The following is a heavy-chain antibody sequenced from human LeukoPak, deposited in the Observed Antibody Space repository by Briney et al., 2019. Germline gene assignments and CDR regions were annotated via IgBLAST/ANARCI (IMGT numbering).Heavy chain of an antibody. D-gene: IGHD6-13*01. CDR2: ISSGGGDT. J-gene: IGHJ5*02. CDR1: GFTFSSYS. V-gene: IGHV3-30*18. Sequence: PGGSLRLSCAASGFTFSSYSMNWVRQAPGKGLEWVAVISSGGGDTNYVDSVKGRFTISRDNSMNTLYLQMNSLRADDTAVYYCAKGKDTNTWYGNWYDPWGQGTLVTVSS. CDR3: AKGKDTNTWYGNWYDP.